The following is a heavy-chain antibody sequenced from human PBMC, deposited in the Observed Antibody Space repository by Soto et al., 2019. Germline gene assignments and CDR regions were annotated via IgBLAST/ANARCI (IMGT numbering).Heavy chain of an antibody. V-gene: IGHV3-23*01. Sequence: EVQLLESGGGLVQPGGSLRLSCAASGFTFSSYAMSWVRQAPGKGLEWVSAISGSGGSTYYAGSVKGRFTISRDNSKNTLYLQMNSLRADDTAVYYCAKVVGAPEGPYWGQGTLVTVSA. J-gene: IGHJ4*02. CDR1: GFTFSSYA. CDR2: ISGSGGST. D-gene: IGHD1-26*01. CDR3: AKVVGAPEGPY.